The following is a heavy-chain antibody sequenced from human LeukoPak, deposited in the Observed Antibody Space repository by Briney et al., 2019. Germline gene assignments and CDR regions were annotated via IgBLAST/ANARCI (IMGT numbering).Heavy chain of an antibody. V-gene: IGHV3-30*02. CDR1: GFTFNSYG. CDR2: IRYDGSKS. CDR3: ANVGELRFTHRGTIDY. J-gene: IGHJ4*02. Sequence: GGSLRLSXAASGFTFNSYGMHWVRQAPGKGLEWVAFIRYDGSKSYFADSVKGRFTISRDNSKNTLYLQMNSLRAEDTAVYYCANVGELRFTHRGTIDYWGQGTLVTVSS. D-gene: IGHD4-17*01.